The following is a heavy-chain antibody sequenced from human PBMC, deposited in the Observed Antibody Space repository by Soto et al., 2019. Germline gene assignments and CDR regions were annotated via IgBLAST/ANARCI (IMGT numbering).Heavy chain of an antibody. V-gene: IGHV4-59*01. Sequence: PVSGGSISSYYWSWIRQPPGKGLEWIGYIYYSGSTNYNPSLKSRVTISVDTSKNQFSLKLSSVTAADTAVYYCARNKWVGATTYALDTWGQGTMVTVSS. D-gene: IGHD1-26*01. J-gene: IGHJ3*02. CDR2: IYYSGST. CDR1: GGSISSYY. CDR3: ARNKWVGATTYALDT.